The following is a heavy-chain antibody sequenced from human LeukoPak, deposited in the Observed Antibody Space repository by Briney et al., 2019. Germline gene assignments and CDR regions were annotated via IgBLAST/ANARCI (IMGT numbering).Heavy chain of an antibody. D-gene: IGHD1-26*01. CDR2: SSLSGLT. CDR1: GGSISSTNW. J-gene: IGHJ4*02. CDR3: SRESGAFSPFGY. Sequence: PSETLSLTCGVSGGSISSTNWDSWVRQPPGQGLEWVGESSLSGLTNYNPSLKSRVTMSLDKSTNLLSLTLTSVTAADTAVYYCSRESGAFSPFGYWGQGTLVTVSS. V-gene: IGHV4-4*02.